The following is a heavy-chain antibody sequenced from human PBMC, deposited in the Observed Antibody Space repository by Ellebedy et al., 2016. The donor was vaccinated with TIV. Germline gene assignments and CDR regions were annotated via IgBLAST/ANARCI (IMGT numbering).Heavy chain of an antibody. CDR3: VKEGSGNYSDH. CDR1: GLSFSSHS. Sequence: PGGSLRLSCAASGLSFSSHSMSWVRQAPGKGLEWVSAIDGSGVKTYYADSVKGRFTISRVNSKNTVHLQMTSLRAEDTAIFYFVKEGSGNYSDHWGQGTLVTVSS. V-gene: IGHV3-23*01. D-gene: IGHD1-26*01. J-gene: IGHJ5*02. CDR2: IDGSGVKT.